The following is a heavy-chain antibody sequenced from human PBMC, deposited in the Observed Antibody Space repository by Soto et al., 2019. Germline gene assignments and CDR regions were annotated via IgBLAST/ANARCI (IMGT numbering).Heavy chain of an antibody. J-gene: IGHJ4*02. CDR2: ISPYNGDT. D-gene: IGHD2-2*02. CDR1: GYTFTFFV. Sequence: QVQLVQSGAEVKKPGASVKFSCTTSGYTFTFFVFTWVRQAPGQGLEWLGWISPYNGDTKYAEKLEGRVTLTTDTSTDTAYMELTSLTSDDTAEYYCARGGQYRYFDYWGQGTLVTVSS. CDR3: ARGGQYRYFDY. V-gene: IGHV1-18*01.